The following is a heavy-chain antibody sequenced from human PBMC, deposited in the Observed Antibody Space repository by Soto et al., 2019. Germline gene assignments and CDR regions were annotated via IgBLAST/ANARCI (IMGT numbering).Heavy chain of an antibody. CDR2: ISSNGGST. CDR1: GFTFSSYA. Sequence: PGGSLRLSCSASGFTFSSYAMHWVRQAPGKGLEYVSAISSNGGSTYYADSVKGRFTISRDNSKNTLYLQMSSLRAEDTAVYYCVKGYCSSTSCYTGPPWFDPWGQGTLVTVSS. CDR3: VKGYCSSTSCYTGPPWFDP. D-gene: IGHD2-2*02. J-gene: IGHJ5*02. V-gene: IGHV3-64D*06.